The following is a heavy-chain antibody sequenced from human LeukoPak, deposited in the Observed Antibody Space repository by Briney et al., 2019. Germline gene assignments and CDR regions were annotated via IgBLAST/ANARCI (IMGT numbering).Heavy chain of an antibody. J-gene: IGHJ3*02. CDR1: GFTFSSYS. V-gene: IGHV3-48*04. CDR2: ISSSSSTI. CDR3: ASDSGYDDAFDI. D-gene: IGHD5-12*01. Sequence: GSLRLSCAASGFTFSSYSMNWVRQAPGKGLEWVSYISSSSSTIYYADSVKGRFTISRDNAKNSLYLQMNSLRAEDTAVYYCASDSGYDDAFDIWGQGTMVTVSS.